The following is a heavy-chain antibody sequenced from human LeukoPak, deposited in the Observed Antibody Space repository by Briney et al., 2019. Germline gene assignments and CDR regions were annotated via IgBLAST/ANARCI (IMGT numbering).Heavy chain of an antibody. CDR2: ISGSGGST. CDR1: GFTLSTYA. CDR3: AKGGIFVITLNDAFDI. Sequence: PGGSLRLSCAASGFTLSTYAMSWVRQAPGKGLEWVSAISGSGGSTYYADSVKGRFTISRDNSKNTLYLQMNGLRAEDTAVYYCAKGGIFVITLNDAFDIWGQGTMVTVSS. D-gene: IGHD3-22*01. J-gene: IGHJ3*02. V-gene: IGHV3-23*01.